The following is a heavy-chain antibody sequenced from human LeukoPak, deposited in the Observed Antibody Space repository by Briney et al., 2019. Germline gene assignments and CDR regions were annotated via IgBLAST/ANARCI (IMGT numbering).Heavy chain of an antibody. Sequence: PGGSLRLSCAASGFTFSSYSMNWVRQAPGKRLEWVSYISSSSSTIYYADSVKGRFTISRDNAKNSLYLQMNSLRAEDTAVYYCARGRYSSSSTLDYWGQGTLVTVSS. CDR2: ISSSSSTI. J-gene: IGHJ4*02. V-gene: IGHV3-48*01. CDR1: GFTFSSYS. D-gene: IGHD6-6*01. CDR3: ARGRYSSSSTLDY.